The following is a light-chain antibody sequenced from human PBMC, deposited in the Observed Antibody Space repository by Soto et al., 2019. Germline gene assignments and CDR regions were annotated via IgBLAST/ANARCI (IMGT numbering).Light chain of an antibody. CDR3: SSYSISTAYL. Sequence: QSVLTQPASVSGSPGQSITISCTGTSSDVGGYDYVSWYQLHPGKAPKLMIFEVSNRPSGVSYRFSGSKSGNTASLTISGLQAADEADYFCSSYSISTAYLFGTGTKVTAL. J-gene: IGLJ1*01. CDR1: SSDVGGYDY. CDR2: EVS. V-gene: IGLV2-14*01.